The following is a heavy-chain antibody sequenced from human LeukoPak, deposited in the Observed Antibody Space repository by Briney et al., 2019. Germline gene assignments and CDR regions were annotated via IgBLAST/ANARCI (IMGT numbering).Heavy chain of an antibody. CDR2: ISWNSGSI. CDR1: GFTFDDYA. CDR3: AKDDDFWSGYFDY. Sequence: GGSLRLSCAASGFTFDDYAMHWVRQAPGKGLEWVSGISWNSGSIGYADSVKGRFTISRDNAKNSLYLQMNSLRAEDTALHYCAKDDDFWSGYFDYWGQGTLVTVSS. D-gene: IGHD3-3*01. V-gene: IGHV3-9*01. J-gene: IGHJ4*02.